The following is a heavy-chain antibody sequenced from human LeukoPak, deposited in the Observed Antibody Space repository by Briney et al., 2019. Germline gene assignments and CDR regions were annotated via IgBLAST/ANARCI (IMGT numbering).Heavy chain of an antibody. CDR1: GGSISSYY. V-gene: IGHV4-59*01. Sequence: SETLSLTCTVSGGSISSYYWSWIRQPPGKGLEWIGYIYDSGSANYNPSLTSRVIMSVDTSKTQVSLKVRSVTAADTAVYYCARGWDTGYGFYGMDVWGQGTTVTVSS. CDR3: ARGWDTGYGFYGMDV. CDR2: IYDSGSA. D-gene: IGHD5-18*01. J-gene: IGHJ6*02.